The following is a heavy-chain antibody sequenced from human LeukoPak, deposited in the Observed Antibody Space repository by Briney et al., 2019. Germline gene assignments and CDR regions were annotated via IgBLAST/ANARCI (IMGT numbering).Heavy chain of an antibody. D-gene: IGHD6-19*01. V-gene: IGHV3-30*18. CDR3: AKDLTAGTHHIDY. CDR2: IPSEGSNK. CDR1: GFTFNTYG. J-gene: IGHJ4*02. Sequence: GRSLRLSCAATGFTFNTYGMHWVRQAPGKGLEWRAVIPSEGSNKHYADSVRGRFTISRDNSKNTLYVQMESVRAEDTAVYFRAKDLTAGTHHIDYWGQGTLVTVSS.